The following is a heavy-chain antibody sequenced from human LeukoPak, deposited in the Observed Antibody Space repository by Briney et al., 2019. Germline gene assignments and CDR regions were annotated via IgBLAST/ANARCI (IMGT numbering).Heavy chain of an antibody. CDR2: IYYSGST. CDR1: GGSISSSSYY. Sequence: SETLSLTCTVSGGSISSSSYYWGWIRQPPGKGLEWIGSIYYSGSTYYNPSLKSRVTISADTSKNQFSLKLSSVTAADTAVYYCARLYLGSTVDAFDIWGQGTMVTVSS. J-gene: IGHJ3*02. D-gene: IGHD2-8*01. V-gene: IGHV4-39*01. CDR3: ARLYLGSTVDAFDI.